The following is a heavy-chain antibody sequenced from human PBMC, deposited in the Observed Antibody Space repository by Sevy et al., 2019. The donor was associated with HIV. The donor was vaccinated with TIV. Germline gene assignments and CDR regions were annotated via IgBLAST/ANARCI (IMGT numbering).Heavy chain of an antibody. CDR1: GFRFNIYE. Sequence: GESLKISCAASGFRFNIYEMNWVRQAPGKGLEWVSYISSSGSPIYYADSVKGRFTISRDNAKSSLYLQMNSLRAEDTAVYYCVRGRAMIIYDWGQGTLVTVSS. CDR2: ISSSGSPI. V-gene: IGHV3-48*03. J-gene: IGHJ4*02. D-gene: IGHD5-12*01. CDR3: VRGRAMIIYD.